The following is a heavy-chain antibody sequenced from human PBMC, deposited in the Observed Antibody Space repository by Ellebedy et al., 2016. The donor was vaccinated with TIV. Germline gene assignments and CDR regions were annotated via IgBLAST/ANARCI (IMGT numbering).Heavy chain of an antibody. CDR3: ARSVWPGYFDF. CDR1: GYTFTGSF. D-gene: IGHD2-21*01. Sequence: AASVKVSCKASGYTFTGSFMHWVRQAPGHGLEWMGWINPRNDVTIYAQNFQGRVTMTTDMSISTAYMELRGLRSDDTAIYYCARSVWPGYFDFWGRGSLVTVSS. J-gene: IGHJ4*02. V-gene: IGHV1-2*02. CDR2: INPRNDVT.